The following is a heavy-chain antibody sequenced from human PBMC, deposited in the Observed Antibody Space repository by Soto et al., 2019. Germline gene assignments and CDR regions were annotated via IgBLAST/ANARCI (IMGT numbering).Heavy chain of an antibody. CDR2: IYYSGST. V-gene: IGHV4-59*01. CDR1: GGSISSYY. J-gene: IGHJ4*02. Sequence: PSETLSLTCTVSGGSISSYYWSWIRQPPGKGLEWIGYIYYSGSTNYNPSLKSRVTISVDTSKNQFSLKLSSVTAADTAVYYCARSPGADYTYYFDYWGQGTLVTVSS. D-gene: IGHD4-4*01. CDR3: ARSPGADYTYYFDY.